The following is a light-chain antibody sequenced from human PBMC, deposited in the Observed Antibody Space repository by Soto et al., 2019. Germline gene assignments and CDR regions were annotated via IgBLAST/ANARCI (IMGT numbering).Light chain of an antibody. CDR2: DAP. V-gene: IGKV3-11*01. J-gene: IGKJ3*01. Sequence: EIVLTQSPATLSLSPGERATLSCRASQSVSSYLAWYQQKPGQAPRLLIYDAPNRATGIPARFSGSGSGTDFTLTISSLEPEDFAVYYCQQRSNWPQFTFGPGTKVDIK. CDR1: QSVSSY. CDR3: QQRSNWPQFT.